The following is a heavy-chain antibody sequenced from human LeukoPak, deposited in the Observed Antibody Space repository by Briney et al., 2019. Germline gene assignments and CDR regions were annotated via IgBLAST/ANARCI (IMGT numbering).Heavy chain of an antibody. J-gene: IGHJ3*02. Sequence: SETLSLTCTVSGGSISSYYWSWIRQPPGKGLGWIGYIYYTGSTNYNPSLKSRVTISVDTSKIQFSLKLSSVTAADTAVYYCARIFGSGYDFRGAFDIWGQGTMVTVSS. V-gene: IGHV4-59*01. D-gene: IGHD5-12*01. CDR1: GGSISSYY. CDR2: IYYTGST. CDR3: ARIFGSGYDFRGAFDI.